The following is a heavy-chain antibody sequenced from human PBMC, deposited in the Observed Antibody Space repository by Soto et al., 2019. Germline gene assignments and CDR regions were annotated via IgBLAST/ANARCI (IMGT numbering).Heavy chain of an antibody. CDR3: AKESVRDLVGELDY. CDR2: ISGSGDST. D-gene: IGHD1-26*01. CDR1: GVTFSSYA. Sequence: PGGSLRLSCAVSGVTFSSYALSWVRQAPGKGLEWVSAISGSGDSTYYADSVKGRFTISRDNSKNTLYLQMNSLRPEDTAVFYCAKESVRDLVGELDYWGQGTMVTVYS. V-gene: IGHV3-23*01. J-gene: IGHJ4*02.